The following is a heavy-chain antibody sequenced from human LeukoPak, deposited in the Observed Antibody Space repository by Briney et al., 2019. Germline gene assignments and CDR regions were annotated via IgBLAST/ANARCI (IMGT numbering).Heavy chain of an antibody. V-gene: IGHV3-30*02. CDR3: AKDQAGA. CDR2: IRYDGSNQ. Sequence: PGGSLRLSCAASGFTFSSYAMSWVRQAPGKGLEWVAFIRYDGSNQFYADSVKGRFTISRDNGKNTLYLQMNSLGAEDTAVYYCAKDQAGAWGQGTRVTVSS. D-gene: IGHD1-26*01. J-gene: IGHJ5*02. CDR1: GFTFSSYA.